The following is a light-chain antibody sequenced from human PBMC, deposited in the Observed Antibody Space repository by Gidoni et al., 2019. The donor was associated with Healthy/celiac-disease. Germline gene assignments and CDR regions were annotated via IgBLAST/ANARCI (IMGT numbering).Light chain of an antibody. V-gene: IGKV3-15*01. CDR1: QSASSN. CDR2: GAS. J-gene: IGKJ1*01. Sequence: EIVMTQSPATLSVSPGERATLSCRARQSASSNLAWYQQKPGQAPRLLIYGASTRATGIPARFSGSGSGTEFTLTISRLQSYDFAVYYCQQYNTWPWTFGQGTKVEIK. CDR3: QQYNTWPWT.